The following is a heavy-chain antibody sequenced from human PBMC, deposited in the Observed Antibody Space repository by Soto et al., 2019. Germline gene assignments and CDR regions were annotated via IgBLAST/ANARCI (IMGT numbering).Heavy chain of an antibody. CDR2: INHGGST. V-gene: IGHV4-34*01. CDR1: GGSFSGYY. CDR3: ARVGRGREVDY. Sequence: QVQLQQWGAGLLKPSETLSLTCAVYGGSFSGYYWSWIRQPPGKGLEWIGEINHGGSTNYNPSLKSRVTISVDTSKHQFSLKLSSVTAADTAVYYCARVGRGREVDYWGQGTLVTVSS. J-gene: IGHJ4*02. D-gene: IGHD1-26*01.